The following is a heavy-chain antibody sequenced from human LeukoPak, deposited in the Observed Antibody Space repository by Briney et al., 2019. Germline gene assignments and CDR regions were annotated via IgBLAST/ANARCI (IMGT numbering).Heavy chain of an antibody. D-gene: IGHD1-7*01. CDR2: IYHSGST. CDR1: GGSISSYY. CDR3: AREKWELLGEFPYYFDL. V-gene: IGHV4-59*01. J-gene: IGHJ6*03. Sequence: PSETLSLTCTVSGGSISSYYWTWIRQPPGKGLEWIGYIYHSGSTNYNPSLKSRVTISLDTSRNQFSLMVSSVTAADTAVYFCAREKWELLGEFPYYFDLWGKGTTVTVSS.